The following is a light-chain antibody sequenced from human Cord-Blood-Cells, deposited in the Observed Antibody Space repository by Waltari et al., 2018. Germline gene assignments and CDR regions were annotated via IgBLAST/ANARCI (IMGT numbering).Light chain of an antibody. Sequence: IVMTQSPATLSVSSGERATLSCRASQSVSSNLAWYQQKPGQAPRLLIYGASTRATGIPARFSGSGSGTEFTLTISSLQSEDFAVYYCQQYNNWPLWTFGQGTKVEIK. CDR1: QSVSSN. V-gene: IGKV3-15*01. CDR3: QQYNNWPLWT. J-gene: IGKJ1*01. CDR2: GAS.